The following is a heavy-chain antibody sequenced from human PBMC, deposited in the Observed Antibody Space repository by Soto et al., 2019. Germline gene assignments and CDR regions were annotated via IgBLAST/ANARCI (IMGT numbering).Heavy chain of an antibody. V-gene: IGHV4-39*01. CDR2: IYYSGST. Sequence: SETLSLTCTVSGGSISSSSYYWGWIRQPPGKGLEWIGSIYYSGSTYYNPSLKSRVTISVDTSKNQFSLKLSSVTAADTAVYYCARQHPNRFDPWGQGTLVTVSS. J-gene: IGHJ5*02. CDR1: GGSISSSSYY. CDR3: ARQHPNRFDP.